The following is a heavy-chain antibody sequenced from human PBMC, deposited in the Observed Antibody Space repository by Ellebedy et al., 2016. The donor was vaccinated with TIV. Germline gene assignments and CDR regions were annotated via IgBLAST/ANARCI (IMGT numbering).Heavy chain of an antibody. J-gene: IGHJ4*02. CDR2: IYKGGSA. V-gene: IGHV4-30-2*01. CDR1: GDSITYGPYA. CDR3: ARFNKGVEVVNTFDL. D-gene: IGHD1-1*01. Sequence: MPSETLSLTCAVSGDSITYGPYAWSWVRQPPGKGLEWIAYIYKGGSAYYNPSLKSRVSISIDTSKNQFSLSLTSVTAADTAVYYCARFNKGVEVVNTFDLWGQGTLVTVSS.